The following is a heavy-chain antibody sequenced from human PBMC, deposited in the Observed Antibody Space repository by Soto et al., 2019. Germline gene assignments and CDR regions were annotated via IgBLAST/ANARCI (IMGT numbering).Heavy chain of an antibody. V-gene: IGHV3-13*01. CDR2: IDIAGNT. D-gene: IGHD3-10*01. J-gene: IGHJ3*01. CDR3: AREGERGSGDSVDALDV. Sequence: EVQLVVSGGGLVQPGGSLRLSCAASGFTFSSYDMHWVRQGTGKGLEWVSAIDIAGNTYYPVSVRGRFTISRENAKNSLYLQINTLRAGDTAVYYCAREGERGSGDSVDALDVWGQGTLVTVSS. CDR1: GFTFSSYD.